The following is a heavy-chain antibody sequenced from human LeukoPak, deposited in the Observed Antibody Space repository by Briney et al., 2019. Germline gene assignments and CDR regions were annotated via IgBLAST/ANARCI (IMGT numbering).Heavy chain of an antibody. CDR2: ITGSGGST. D-gene: IGHD1-26*01. V-gene: IGHV3-23*01. CDR3: ATRPASETYYAVFDY. CDR1: GGSISSYY. Sequence: ETLSLTCTVSGGSISSYYWSWVRQAPGKGLEWVSGITGSGGSTYHAESVKGRFTISRDNSKNTLYLEMNSLRAEDTAVYFCATRPASETYYAVFDYWGQGTLVTVSS. J-gene: IGHJ4*02.